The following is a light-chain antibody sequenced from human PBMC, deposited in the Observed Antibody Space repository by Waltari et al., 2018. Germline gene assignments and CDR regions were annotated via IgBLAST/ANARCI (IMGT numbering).Light chain of an antibody. J-gene: IGKJ2*01. CDR2: DIS. Sequence: EIVLTQSPATLSFFPGERVTLSCRASQSVSRYMAWYQQKPGQAPRLLIYDISNRATDIPARFSGSGSGSDFTLTISSLEPEDFAVYYCHQHNNWPYTFGQGTKLEI. CDR3: HQHNNWPYT. CDR1: QSVSRY. V-gene: IGKV3-11*01.